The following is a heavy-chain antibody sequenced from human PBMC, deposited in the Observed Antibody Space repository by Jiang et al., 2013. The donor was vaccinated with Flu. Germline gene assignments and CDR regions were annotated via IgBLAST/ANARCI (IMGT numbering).Heavy chain of an antibody. CDR3: ARDEGGYCSGGSCHQILAFDI. Sequence: PSETLSLTCTVSGGSIGSSSYYWGWIRQPPGKGLEWIGSIYYSGSTYYNPSLKSRVTISVDTSKNQFSLKLSSVTAADTAVYYCARDEGGYCSGGSCHQILAFDIWGQGTMVTVSS. D-gene: IGHD2-15*01. CDR1: GGSIGSSSYY. J-gene: IGHJ3*02. V-gene: IGHV4-39*07. CDR2: IYYSGST.